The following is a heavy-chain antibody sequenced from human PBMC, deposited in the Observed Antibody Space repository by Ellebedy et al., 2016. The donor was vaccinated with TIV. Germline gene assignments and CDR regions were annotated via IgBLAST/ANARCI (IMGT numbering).Heavy chain of an antibody. CDR2: IWHDGSEK. Sequence: GESLKISCAASGFTFSTYGMHWVRQAPGKGLEWVAVIWHDGSEKFYVDSVKGRFTIFRDNSESTVDLQMDSLRVEETGTYYCARDSSDTSGYYIPHFDYWGQGILVTVSS. CDR1: GFTFSTYG. V-gene: IGHV3-33*01. CDR3: ARDSSDTSGYYIPHFDY. D-gene: IGHD3-22*01. J-gene: IGHJ4*02.